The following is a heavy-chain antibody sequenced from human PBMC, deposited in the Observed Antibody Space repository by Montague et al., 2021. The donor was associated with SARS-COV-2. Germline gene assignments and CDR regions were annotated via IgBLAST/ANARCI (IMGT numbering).Heavy chain of an antibody. CDR2: IYYNTGNT. J-gene: IGHJ4*02. D-gene: IGHD5-12*01. Sequence: SESLSLTCSVSGGSISDYYWNWIRHPPGTGLEWLGYIYYNTGNTNYNPSLQSRVTISLDTSKNQFSLNLRSVTAADTALYFCARGTGYDYYFDCWGLGTLVTVSS. CDR3: ARGTGYDYYFDC. CDR1: GGSISDYY. V-gene: IGHV4-59*01.